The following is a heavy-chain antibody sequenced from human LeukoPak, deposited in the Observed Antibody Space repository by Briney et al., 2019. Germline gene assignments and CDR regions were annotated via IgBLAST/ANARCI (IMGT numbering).Heavy chain of an antibody. CDR3: ASLGDYVWGSYRYLSNDY. CDR1: GFTVSSNY. J-gene: IGHJ4*02. V-gene: IGHV3-66*01. CDR2: IYSGGST. Sequence: GGSLRLSCAASGFTVSSNYMSWVRQAPGKGLEWVSVIYSGGSTYYADSVKGRFTISRDNSKNTLYLQMNSLRAEDTAVYYCASLGDYVWGSYRYLSNDYWGQGTLVTVSS. D-gene: IGHD3-16*02.